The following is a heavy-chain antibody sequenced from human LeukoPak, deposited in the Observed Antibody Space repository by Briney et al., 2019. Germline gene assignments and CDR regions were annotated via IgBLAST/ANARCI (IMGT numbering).Heavy chain of an antibody. CDR3: ARWDWYRNGMDV. Sequence: ASVKVSCKASGYTFTSYDINWVRQATGQGLEWMGWMNPNSGNTGYAQKFQGRVTMTRNTSISTAYMELSGLRSEDTAVYYCARWDWYRNGMDVWGQGTTVTVSS. CDR1: GYTFTSYD. J-gene: IGHJ6*02. D-gene: IGHD3/OR15-3a*01. V-gene: IGHV1-8*01. CDR2: MNPNSGNT.